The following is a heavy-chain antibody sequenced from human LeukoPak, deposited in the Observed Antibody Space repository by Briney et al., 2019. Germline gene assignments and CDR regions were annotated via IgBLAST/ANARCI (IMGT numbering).Heavy chain of an antibody. CDR2: INPSGGST. D-gene: IGHD3-22*01. J-gene: IGHJ4*02. Sequence: VASVKVSCKASGYTFTGYYMHWVRQAPGQGLEWMGIINPSGGSTSYAQKFQGRVTMTRDMSTSTVYMELSSLRSEDTAVYYCARDLVYYDSSGVGDYWGQGTLVTVSS. V-gene: IGHV1-46*01. CDR1: GYTFTGYY. CDR3: ARDLVYYDSSGVGDY.